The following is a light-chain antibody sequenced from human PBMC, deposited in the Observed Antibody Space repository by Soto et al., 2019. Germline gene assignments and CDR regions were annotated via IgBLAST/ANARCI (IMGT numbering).Light chain of an antibody. CDR3: QQRSNWPLIT. J-gene: IGKJ5*01. CDR1: QSVSSY. V-gene: IGKV3-11*01. CDR2: DAS. Sequence: ESVLTQSTATLSLSPGGRATLSCRASQSVSSYLAWYQQKPGQAPRLLIYDASNRATGIPARFSGSGSGTDFTLTISSLEPEDFAVYYCQQRSNWPLITFGQVTRLAI.